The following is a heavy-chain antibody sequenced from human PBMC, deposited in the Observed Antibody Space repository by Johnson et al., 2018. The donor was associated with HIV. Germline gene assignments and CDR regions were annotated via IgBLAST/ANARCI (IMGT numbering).Heavy chain of an antibody. CDR1: GFTFSNYA. CDR3: TTEAPTLLRAFDI. CDR2: ISYDGNNK. Sequence: QVQLVESGGGLVQPGGSLRLTCAASGFTFSNYAMHWVRQAPGKGLEWVAVISYDGNNKYYADSVKGRFTISRDNSKNTLYLQMNGLRAEDMAVYYCTTEAPTLLRAFDIWGQGTMVTVSS. J-gene: IGHJ3*02. V-gene: IGHV3-30-3*01.